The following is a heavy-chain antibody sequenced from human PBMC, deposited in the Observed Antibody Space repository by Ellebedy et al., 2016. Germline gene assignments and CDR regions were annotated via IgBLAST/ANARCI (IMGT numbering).Heavy chain of an antibody. CDR1: GFTLSDHN. CDR3: ARDPDTASKIDY. J-gene: IGHJ4*02. CDR2: SIASSGDT. Sequence: GGSLRLXXAVSGFTLSDHNMNWVRQAPGMGPEWVSYSIASSGDTFYADSVKGRFSISRDNARNSLHLQMNSLRAEDTAVYYCARDPDTASKIDYWGQGTLVTVSS. V-gene: IGHV3-21*01. D-gene: IGHD5-18*01.